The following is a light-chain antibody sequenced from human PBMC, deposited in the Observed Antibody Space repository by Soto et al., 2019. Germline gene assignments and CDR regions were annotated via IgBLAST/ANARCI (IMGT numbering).Light chain of an antibody. V-gene: IGKV1-5*03. CDR3: QQYNSSPT. CDR2: KAS. Sequence: DIQMTQSPSTLSASVGDRVTITCRASQRISSWLAWYQQKPGKAPKLLIYKASSLESGVQSRFSGSGSGTEFTLNISSLQPDDFATYYCQQYNSSPTFGQGTKVEIK. J-gene: IGKJ1*01. CDR1: QRISSW.